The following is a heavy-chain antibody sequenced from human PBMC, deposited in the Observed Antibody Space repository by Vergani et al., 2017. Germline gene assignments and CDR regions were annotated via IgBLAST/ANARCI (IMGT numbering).Heavy chain of an antibody. CDR1: GFSFSDHY. D-gene: IGHD5-24*01. CDR2: ISNSGNTI. Sequence: QVQLVESGGGLVKPGGSLRLSCAASGFSFSDHYMTWIRQAPGKGLEWVSFISNSGNTIEYADSVKGRFSISRDNAKSSLFLQMDSRRAEDTAVYYCARDHRDYNNYPGTLDIWVQGSMVTVSS. CDR3: ARDHRDYNNYPGTLDI. V-gene: IGHV3-11*01. J-gene: IGHJ3*02.